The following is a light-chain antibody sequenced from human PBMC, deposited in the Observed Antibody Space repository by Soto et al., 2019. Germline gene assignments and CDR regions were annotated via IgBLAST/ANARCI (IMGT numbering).Light chain of an antibody. CDR3: SSYTTSSLLGL. CDR1: SSDVGGYEY. J-gene: IGLJ1*01. V-gene: IGLV2-14*03. Sequence: QSALPQPASVSGSPGQSITISCTGTSSDVGGYEYVSWYQQHPGKAPKRIIYDVSDRPSGVSNRFSGSKSGNTASLAISGLQAEYVSDYYCSSYTTSSLLGLFGTGTKVTVL. CDR2: DVS.